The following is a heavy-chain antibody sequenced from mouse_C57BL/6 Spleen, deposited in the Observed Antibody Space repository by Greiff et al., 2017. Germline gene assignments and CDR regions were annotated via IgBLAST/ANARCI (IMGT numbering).Heavy chain of an antibody. CDR1: GFTFSDYG. D-gene: IGHD2-12*01. CDR3: ARPAYSPYYAMDY. V-gene: IGHV5-17*01. Sequence: EVKVEESGGGLVKPGGSLKLSCAASGFTFSDYGMHWVCQAPEKGLEWVAYISSGSSTIYYADTVKGRFTISRDNAKNTLFLQMTSLRSEDTAMYYCARPAYSPYYAMDYWGQGTSGTVSS. J-gene: IGHJ4*01. CDR2: ISSGSSTI.